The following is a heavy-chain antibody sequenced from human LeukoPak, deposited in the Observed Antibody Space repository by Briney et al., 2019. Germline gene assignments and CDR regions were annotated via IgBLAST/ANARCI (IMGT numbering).Heavy chain of an antibody. Sequence: PGGSLRLSCAVSGFTFSSYTMNWVRKAQGKGLEWVSNIGSSGTTIYYPDSVKGRFTISRDNAKNSLYLQMYSLRAEDTAVYYCALLAVASDFDYWGQGALVTVSS. J-gene: IGHJ4*02. D-gene: IGHD6-19*01. CDR2: IGSSGTTI. V-gene: IGHV3-48*03. CDR3: ALLAVASDFDY. CDR1: GFTFSSYT.